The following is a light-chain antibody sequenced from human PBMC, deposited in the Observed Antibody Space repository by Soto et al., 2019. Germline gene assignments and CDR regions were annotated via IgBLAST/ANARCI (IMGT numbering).Light chain of an antibody. V-gene: IGKV3-15*01. CDR2: GAS. CDR3: QSYNDWPFT. J-gene: IGKJ2*01. CDR1: ESLSTF. Sequence: EIVLTQSPATLSVSPGERVTLSCRASESLSTFLAWFQQKPGQAPRLLINGASTKATGVPARFSGSGSATDFTLTISSLQSEDFAVYYCQSYNDWPFTFGQGTKVDIK.